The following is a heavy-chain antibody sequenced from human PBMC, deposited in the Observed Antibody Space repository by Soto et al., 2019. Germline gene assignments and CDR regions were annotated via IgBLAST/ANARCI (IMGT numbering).Heavy chain of an antibody. CDR3: ARHHCSSTSCYQTFDY. J-gene: IGHJ4*02. Sequence: QVQLVQSGAEVKKPGASVKVSCRASGYTFTGYDISWVRQAPGQGLEWGGWITTDNGNTNYAQKVQGRVTMTTETSTSTAYMELKSLRSDDTAVYYCARHHCSSTSCYQTFDYWGQGTLVTVSS. CDR1: GYTFTGYD. D-gene: IGHD2-2*01. V-gene: IGHV1-18*01. CDR2: ITTDNGNT.